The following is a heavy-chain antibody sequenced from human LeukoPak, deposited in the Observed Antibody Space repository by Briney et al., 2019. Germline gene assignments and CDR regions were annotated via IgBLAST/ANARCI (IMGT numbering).Heavy chain of an antibody. CDR2: INWNGGST. V-gene: IGHV3-20*01. J-gene: IGHJ5*02. Sequence: GRSLRLSCAASGFTFDDYGMSWVRQAPGKGLEWVSGINWNGGSTGYADSVKGRFTISRDNAKNSLYLQMNSLRAEDTALYHCARDREAAAGTYWFDPWGQGTLATVSS. CDR1: GFTFDDYG. D-gene: IGHD6-13*01. CDR3: ARDREAAAGTYWFDP.